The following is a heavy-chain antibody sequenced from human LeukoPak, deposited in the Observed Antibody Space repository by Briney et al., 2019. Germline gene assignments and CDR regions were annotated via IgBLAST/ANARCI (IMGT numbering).Heavy chain of an antibody. J-gene: IGHJ3*02. CDR1: GYTFTSYY. CDR3: ARPITMISREAFDI. CDR2: IIPIFGTA. Sequence: SVKVSCKASGYTFTSYYMHWVRQAPGQGLEWIGGIIPIFGTANYAQKFQGRVTITTDESTSTAYMELSSLRSEDTAVYYCARPITMISREAFDIWGQGTMVTVSS. D-gene: IGHD3-22*01. V-gene: IGHV1-69*05.